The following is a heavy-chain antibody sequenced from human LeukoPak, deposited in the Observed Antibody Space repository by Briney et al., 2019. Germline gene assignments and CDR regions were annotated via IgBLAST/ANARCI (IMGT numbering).Heavy chain of an antibody. V-gene: IGHV3-53*01. CDR3: ARVESSSWYADY. D-gene: IGHD6-13*01. CDR1: GFTVSSNY. CDR2: IYSGGST. J-gene: IGHJ4*02. Sequence: GSLRLSCAASGFTVSSNYMSWVRQAPGKGLEWVSVIYSGGSTYYADSVKGRFTISRDNSKNTLYLQMNSLRAEDTAVYYCARVESSSWYADYWGQGTLVTVSS.